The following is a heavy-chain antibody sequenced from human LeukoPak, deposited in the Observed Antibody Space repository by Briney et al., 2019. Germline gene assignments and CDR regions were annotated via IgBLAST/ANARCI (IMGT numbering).Heavy chain of an antibody. D-gene: IGHD2-15*01. CDR2: VYPGDSHT. CDR1: GYSFTNNW. CDR3: VRTPTCSSGTCYPNWFDS. V-gene: IGHV5-51*01. J-gene: IGHJ5*01. Sequence: GESLRISCQGSGYSFTNNWIGWVRHMPGEGLDWMAIVYPGDSHTKCNPSFQGQVTISADKSSSTAYLQWISLRASDTAIYYCVRTPTCSSGTCYPNWFDSWGQGTLVTVSS.